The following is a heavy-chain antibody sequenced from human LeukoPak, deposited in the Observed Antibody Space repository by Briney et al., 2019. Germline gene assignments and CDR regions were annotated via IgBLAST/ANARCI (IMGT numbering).Heavy chain of an antibody. D-gene: IGHD3-22*01. CDR2: ISSSSSYI. J-gene: IGHJ3*02. Sequence: GGSLRLSCAASGFTFSRYSMNWVRQAPGKGLEWVSSISSSSSYIYYADSVKGRFTISRDNAKNSLYLQMNCLRAEDTAVYYCAREGDYYDSSGYYKVDAFDIWGQGTMVTVSS. CDR3: AREGDYYDSSGYYKVDAFDI. CDR1: GFTFSRYS. V-gene: IGHV3-21*01.